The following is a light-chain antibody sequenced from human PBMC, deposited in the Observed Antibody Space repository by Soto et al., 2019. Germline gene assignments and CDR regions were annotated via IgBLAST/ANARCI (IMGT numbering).Light chain of an antibody. CDR2: WAS. CDR3: QQYSTTPFT. Sequence: DIVMTQSPDSLAVSLGERATINCRSSQSVLYSANNKNYLVWYQQNPGQPPKMIIYWASIRQSGVPDRFSGSGSGTDFTLTINSLQAEDVAVYYCQQYSTTPFTFGPGTRVDIK. J-gene: IGKJ3*01. V-gene: IGKV4-1*01. CDR1: QSVLYSANNKNY.